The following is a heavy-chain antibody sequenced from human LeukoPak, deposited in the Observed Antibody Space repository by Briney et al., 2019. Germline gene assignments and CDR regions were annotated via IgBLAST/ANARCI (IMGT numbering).Heavy chain of an antibody. J-gene: IGHJ5*02. CDR1: GGSISSYY. V-gene: IGHV4-59*08. CDR2: IYYSGST. D-gene: IGHD3-10*01. Sequence: SETLSLTCTVSGGSISSYYWSWIRQPPGKGLEWIGYIYYSGSTNYNPSLKSRVTISVDTSKNQFSLKLSSVTAADTAVYYCARHPELIRFDPWGQGTLVTVSS. CDR3: ARHPELIRFDP.